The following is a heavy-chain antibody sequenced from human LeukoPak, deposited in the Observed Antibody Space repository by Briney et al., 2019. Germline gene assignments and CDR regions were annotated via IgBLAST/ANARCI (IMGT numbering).Heavy chain of an antibody. Sequence: GASLRLSCAASGFTFSTYAMSWVRQAPGKGLEWVSDISGTDGSTYYADSVKGRFTISRDNSKNTLYLQMNSLRAEDTAVYYCAKAASTTSCYYNCWGQGTLVTVSS. J-gene: IGHJ4*02. CDR3: AKAASTTSCYYNC. CDR2: ISGTDGST. V-gene: IGHV3-23*01. D-gene: IGHD2-2*01. CDR1: GFTFSTYA.